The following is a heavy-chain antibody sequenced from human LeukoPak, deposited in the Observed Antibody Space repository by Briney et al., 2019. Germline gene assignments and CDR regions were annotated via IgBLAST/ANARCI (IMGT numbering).Heavy chain of an antibody. Sequence: ASVKVAGKASGYTFTGYYMHWVRQAPGQGLEWMGWINPNSGGTNYAQKFQGRVTMTRDTSISIAYMELSRLRSDDTAVYYCASDILTGYYHVFDYWGQGTLVTVSS. D-gene: IGHD3-9*01. V-gene: IGHV1-2*02. J-gene: IGHJ4*02. CDR1: GYTFTGYY. CDR3: ASDILTGYYHVFDY. CDR2: INPNSGGT.